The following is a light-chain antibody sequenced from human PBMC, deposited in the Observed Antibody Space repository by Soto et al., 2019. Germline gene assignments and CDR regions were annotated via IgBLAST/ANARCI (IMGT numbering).Light chain of an antibody. Sequence: EIVMAQSTATVSVSPGERVTLSCRASQSVSNNLVWYQQKPGQAPRLLMYGSSIRATGIPARFSGSGSGTDFTLTISRLEPEDFAVYYCQQYGSLPRLTFGGGTKVDI. J-gene: IGKJ4*01. CDR3: QQYGSLPRLT. CDR1: QSVSNN. V-gene: IGKV3-15*01. CDR2: GSS.